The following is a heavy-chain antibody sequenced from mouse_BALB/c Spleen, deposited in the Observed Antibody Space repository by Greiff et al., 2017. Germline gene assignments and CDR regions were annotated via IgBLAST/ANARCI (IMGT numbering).Heavy chain of an antibody. Sequence: DVKLQESGPGLVKPSQSLSLTCTVTGYSITSDYAWNWIRQFPGNKLEWMGYISYSGSTSYNPSLKSRISITRDTSKNQFFLQLNSVTTEDTATYYCARATQGVAGAMDYWGQGTSVTVSS. V-gene: IGHV3-2*02. J-gene: IGHJ4*01. CDR3: ARATQGVAGAMDY. D-gene: IGHD1-1*01. CDR2: ISYSGST. CDR1: GYSITSDYA.